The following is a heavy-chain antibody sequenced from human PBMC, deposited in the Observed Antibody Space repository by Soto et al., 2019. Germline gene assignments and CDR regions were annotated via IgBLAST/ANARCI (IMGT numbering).Heavy chain of an antibody. CDR3: ARAGGYCSGGSCYARYYFDY. CDR1: GFTFSSYS. D-gene: IGHD2-15*01. V-gene: IGHV3-21*01. Sequence: GGSLRLSCAASGFTFSSYSMNWVRQAPGKGLEWVSSISSSSSYIYYADSVKGRFTISRDNAKNSLYLQMNSLRAEDTAVYYCARAGGYCSGGSCYARYYFDYWGQGTLVTV. CDR2: ISSSSSYI. J-gene: IGHJ4*02.